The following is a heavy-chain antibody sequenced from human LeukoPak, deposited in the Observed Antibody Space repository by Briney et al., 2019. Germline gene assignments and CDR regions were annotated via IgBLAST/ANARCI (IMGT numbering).Heavy chain of an antibody. Sequence: ASVKVSCKPSVYTFTVYYMHWVPQAPGQGLEWMGWINPNNGGTNYAQKFQGRVTMTRDTSISTAYMDLSRLKSDDTAVYYCAREGYGGGQDFDVWGQGTMVTVSS. CDR2: INPNNGGT. CDR1: VYTFTVYY. D-gene: IGHD1-26*01. CDR3: AREGYGGGQDFDV. J-gene: IGHJ3*01. V-gene: IGHV1-2*02.